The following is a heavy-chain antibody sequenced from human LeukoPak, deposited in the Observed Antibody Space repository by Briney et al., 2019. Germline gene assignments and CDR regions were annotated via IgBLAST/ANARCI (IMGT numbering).Heavy chain of an antibody. CDR3: AREERYYDSSGYYRD. J-gene: IGHJ4*02. CDR2: ISAYNGNT. Sequence: ASVKVSCKASGYTFASYGISWVRQAPGQGLEWMGWISAYNGNTNYAQKLQGRVTMTTDTSTSTAYMELRSLRSDDTAVYYCAREERYYDSSGYYRDWGQGTLVTVSS. D-gene: IGHD3-22*01. CDR1: GYTFASYG. V-gene: IGHV1-18*01.